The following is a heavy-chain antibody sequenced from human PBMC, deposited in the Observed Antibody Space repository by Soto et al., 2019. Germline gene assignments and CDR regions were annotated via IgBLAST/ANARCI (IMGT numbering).Heavy chain of an antibody. V-gene: IGHV3-66*01. CDR1: GFTVSSNY. Sequence: GESLKISCAASGFTVSSNYMSWVRQAPGKGLEWVSVIYSGGSTYYADSVKGRFTISRDNSKNTLYLQMNSLRAEDTAVYYCARENGSGFPYSFLDYWGQGTLVTVSS. J-gene: IGHJ4*02. CDR2: IYSGGST. D-gene: IGHD2-15*01. CDR3: ARENGSGFPYSFLDY.